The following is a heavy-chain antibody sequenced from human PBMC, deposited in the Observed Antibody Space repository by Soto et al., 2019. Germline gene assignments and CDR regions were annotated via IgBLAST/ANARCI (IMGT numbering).Heavy chain of an antibody. D-gene: IGHD2-15*01. CDR3: ARSGKHIVVVVAAPELDY. V-gene: IGHV1-18*01. Sequence: QVQLVQSGSEVKKPGASVKVSCKASGYTFTSYGISWVRQAPGQGLEWMGWISAYNGNTNYAQKLQGRVTMTTDTSTSTAYMALRSLRSDDTAVYYCARSGKHIVVVVAAPELDYWGQGTLVTVSS. J-gene: IGHJ4*02. CDR1: GYTFTSYG. CDR2: ISAYNGNT.